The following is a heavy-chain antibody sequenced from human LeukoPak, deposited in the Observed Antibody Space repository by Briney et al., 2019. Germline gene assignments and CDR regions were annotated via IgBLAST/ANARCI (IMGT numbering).Heavy chain of an antibody. Sequence: GGSLRLSCSASGFTFSSYAMHWVRQAPGKGLEYVSAIISSGGSTYYADSVKGRFTSSRDNSKNTLYLQMSSLRAEDTAVYYCEKVRWELYDAFDIWGQGTMVTVSS. CDR3: EKVRWELYDAFDI. CDR2: IISSGGST. D-gene: IGHD1-26*01. J-gene: IGHJ3*02. V-gene: IGHV3-64D*06. CDR1: GFTFSSYA.